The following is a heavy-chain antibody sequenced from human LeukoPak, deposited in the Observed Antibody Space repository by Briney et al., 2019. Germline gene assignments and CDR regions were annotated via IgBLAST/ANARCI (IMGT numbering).Heavy chain of an antibody. Sequence: GGSLRLSCAASGFTFSSYAMSWVRQAPGKGLEWVSAISGSGGSTYYADSVKGRFTISRDNSKNTLYLQMNSLRAEDTAVYSCAKVSFGVVIQLAYFDYWGQGTLVTVSS. CDR3: AKVSFGVVIQLAYFDY. J-gene: IGHJ4*02. V-gene: IGHV3-23*01. CDR1: GFTFSSYA. CDR2: ISGSGGST. D-gene: IGHD3-3*01.